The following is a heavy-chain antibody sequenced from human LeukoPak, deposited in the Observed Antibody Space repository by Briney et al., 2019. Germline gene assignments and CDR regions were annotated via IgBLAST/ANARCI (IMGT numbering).Heavy chain of an antibody. CDR3: ARDGDYGGNSIHWYFDL. V-gene: IGHV3-64*01. CDR2: ISSNGGST. CDR1: GFTFSSYA. D-gene: IGHD4-23*01. J-gene: IGHJ2*01. Sequence: GGSLRLSCAASGFTFSSYAMHWVRQAPGKGLEYVSAISSNGGSTYYANSVKGRFNISRDNSKNTLYLQMGSLRAEDMAVYYCARDGDYGGNSIHWYFDLWGRGTLVTVSS.